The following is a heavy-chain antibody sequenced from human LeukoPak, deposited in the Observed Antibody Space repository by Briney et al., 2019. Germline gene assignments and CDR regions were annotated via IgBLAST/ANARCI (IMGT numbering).Heavy chain of an antibody. CDR1: GGSISSSSYY. CDR2: IYYSGST. Sequence: SETLSLTCTVSGGSISSSSYYWGWIRQSPGKGLEWIGSIYYSGSTYYNPSLKSRVTMSVDTSKNQFSLKLSSVTAADTAVYYCARQSSSWYYFDYWGQGTLVTVSS. CDR3: ARQSSSWYYFDY. V-gene: IGHV4-39*01. D-gene: IGHD6-13*01. J-gene: IGHJ4*02.